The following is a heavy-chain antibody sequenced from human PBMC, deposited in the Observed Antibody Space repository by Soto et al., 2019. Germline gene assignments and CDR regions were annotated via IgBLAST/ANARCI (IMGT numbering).Heavy chain of an antibody. CDR1: GYSFTNYW. CDR2: IDPSGSYT. D-gene: IGHD3-9*01. J-gene: IGHJ4*02. CDR3: ARATSFDTTGFYRGSLDY. Sequence: GESLKISCKGSGYSFTNYWINWVRQMPGKGLEWMGRIDPSGSYTYYSPSFQGHVAISADKSISTAYLRRSSLKASDTAMYYCARATSFDTTGFYRGSLDYWGQGTLVTVSS. V-gene: IGHV5-10-1*01.